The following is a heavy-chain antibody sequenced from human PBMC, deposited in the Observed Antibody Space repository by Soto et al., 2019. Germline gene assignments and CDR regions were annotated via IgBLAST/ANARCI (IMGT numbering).Heavy chain of an antibody. V-gene: IGHV1-69*06. CDR2: IIHIVGTA. D-gene: IGHD2-2*01. Sequence: SVKVSCKASGGTFSSYAISWVRQAPGQGLEGMGGIIHIVGTANNAQEFQGRVTIAADKSTSTAYMELSSLRSEDTAVYYCARADIVVVPAAILLHGPATWGQGTLVTVSS. CDR3: ARADIVVVPAAILLHGPAT. CDR1: GGTFSSYA. J-gene: IGHJ5*02.